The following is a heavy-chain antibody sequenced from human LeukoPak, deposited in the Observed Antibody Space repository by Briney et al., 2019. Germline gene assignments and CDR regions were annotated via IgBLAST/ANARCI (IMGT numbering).Heavy chain of an antibody. D-gene: IGHD6-13*01. CDR1: GGSISSGSYY. Sequence: SETLSLTCTVSGGSISSGSYYWSWIRQPAGKGLEWIGRIYTSGSTNYNPSLKSRVTISVDTSKNQFSLKLSSVTAADTAVYYCARIAARGGLRIDYWGQGTLVTVSS. V-gene: IGHV4-61*02. CDR2: IYTSGST. J-gene: IGHJ4*02. CDR3: ARIAARGGLRIDY.